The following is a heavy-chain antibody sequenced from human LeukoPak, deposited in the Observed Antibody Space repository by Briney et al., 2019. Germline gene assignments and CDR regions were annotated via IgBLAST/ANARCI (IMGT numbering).Heavy chain of an antibody. D-gene: IGHD1-1*01. CDR2: INPSGDGA. CDR3: TREPPSTGYYDY. CDR1: GYSLTSYF. V-gene: IGHV1-46*01. Sequence: GASVKVSCKASGYSLTSYFMHWVRQAPGQGLEWMGVINPSGDGATHTQKFQGRVTMTRDMSTSTGFMELTSLRSEDTAVYFCTREPPSTGYYDYWGQGTLVTVSS. J-gene: IGHJ4*02.